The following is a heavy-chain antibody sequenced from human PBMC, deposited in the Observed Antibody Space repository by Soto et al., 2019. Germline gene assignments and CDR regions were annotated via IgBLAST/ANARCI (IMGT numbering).Heavy chain of an antibody. J-gene: IGHJ4*02. CDR3: ARDRDDYGSGNYYNRIDF. CDR1: GGIFSTYA. Sequence: QVQLVQSGAEVQKPGSSVKVSCKASGGIFSTYAISWLRQAPGQGLEWMGGIIPIFGTPNYAQRFQGRVTITADESTSTAYMELSRLRSEDTAVYYCARDRDDYGSGNYYNRIDFWGQGNLVTVSS. CDR2: IIPIFGTP. V-gene: IGHV1-69*01. D-gene: IGHD3-10*01.